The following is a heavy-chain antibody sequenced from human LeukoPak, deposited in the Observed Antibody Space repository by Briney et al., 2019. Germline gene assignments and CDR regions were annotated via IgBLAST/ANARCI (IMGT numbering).Heavy chain of an antibody. CDR1: GYSISSGYY. D-gene: IGHD3-10*01. CDR2: INHSGST. CDR3: HIRVRGVTSKYYFDY. V-gene: IGHV4-38-2*02. Sequence: PSETLSLTCTVSGYSISSGYYWSWIRQPPGKGLEWIGEINHSGSTNYNPSLKSRVTISVDTSKNQFSLKLSSVTAADTAVYYCHIRVRGVTSKYYFDYWGQGTLVTVSS. J-gene: IGHJ4*02.